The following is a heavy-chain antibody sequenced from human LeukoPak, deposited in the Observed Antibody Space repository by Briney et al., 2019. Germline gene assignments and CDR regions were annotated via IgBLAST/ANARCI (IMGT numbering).Heavy chain of an antibody. V-gene: IGHV4-34*01. CDR1: GGSFSGYY. CDR3: ARRSSGWYDV. Sequence: TSETLSLTCAVYGGSFSGYYWSWIRQPPGKGLEWIGEINHSGSTNYNPSLKSRVTISVGTSKNQFSLKLSSVTAADTAVYYCARRSSGWYDVWGKGTTVTISS. CDR2: INHSGST. D-gene: IGHD6-19*01. J-gene: IGHJ6*04.